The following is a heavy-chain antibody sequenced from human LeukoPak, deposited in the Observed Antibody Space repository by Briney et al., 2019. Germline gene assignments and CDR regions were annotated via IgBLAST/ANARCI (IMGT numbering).Heavy chain of an antibody. V-gene: IGHV4-31*03. CDR1: GVSISSGGYS. Sequence: KSSETLSLTCTVSGVSISSGGYSWSWIRQHPGKGLEWIGYIYYSGSTYYNPSLKSRLTISLDTSSNQFSLKLNSVTAADTAVYYCARGPVRDYSNYWGQGTLVTVSS. CDR3: ARGPVRDYSNY. D-gene: IGHD4-11*01. J-gene: IGHJ4*02. CDR2: IYYSGST.